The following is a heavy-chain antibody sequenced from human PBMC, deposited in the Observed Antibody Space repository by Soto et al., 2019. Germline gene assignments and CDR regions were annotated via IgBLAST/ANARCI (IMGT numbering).Heavy chain of an antibody. CDR2: IYHSGSP. D-gene: IGHD4-17*01. CDR1: GGSISSGGYT. J-gene: IGHJ6*02. CDR3: GRAHYGDYGYGMDV. V-gene: IGHV4-30-2*01. Sequence: QLQLQESGSGLVKPSQTLSLTCAVSGGSISSGGYTWSWIRQPPGKGLEWIGYIYHSGSPYYNPSLKSRVTISVDRSKNQFSLKLSSVTAAHTAVYYCGRAHYGDYGYGMDVWGQGTTVTVSS.